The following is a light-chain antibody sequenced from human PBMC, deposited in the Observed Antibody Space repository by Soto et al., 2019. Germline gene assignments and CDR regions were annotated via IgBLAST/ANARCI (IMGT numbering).Light chain of an antibody. V-gene: IGLV2-14*03. CDR3: SSYGGSNTLV. Sequence: QSVLTQPASVSGSPGQSITISCTGTGSDIAAYNYVSWYQQHPGKAPKLLIFDVRNRPSGVSSRFSGSKSGNTASLTISGLQAEDEADYYCSSYGGSNTLVFGGGTKVTVL. CDR2: DVR. CDR1: GSDIAAYNY. J-gene: IGLJ3*02.